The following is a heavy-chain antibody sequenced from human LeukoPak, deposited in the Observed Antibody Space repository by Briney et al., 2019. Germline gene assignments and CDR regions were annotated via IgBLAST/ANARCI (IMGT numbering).Heavy chain of an antibody. J-gene: IGHJ4*02. CDR1: GYTFTSYG. CDR3: ARHVVVTAPMDY. D-gene: IGHD2-21*02. Sequence: ASVKVSCKASGYTFTSYGISWVRQAPGQGLEWMGWISGYNGNTNYAQKLQGRVTMTTDTSTNTAYMELRSLISDDTAVYYCARHVVVTAPMDYWGQETLVTVSS. CDR2: ISGYNGNT. V-gene: IGHV1-18*01.